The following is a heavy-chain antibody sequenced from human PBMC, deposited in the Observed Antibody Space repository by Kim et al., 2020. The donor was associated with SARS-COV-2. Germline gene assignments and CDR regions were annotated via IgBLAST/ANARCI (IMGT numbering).Heavy chain of an antibody. CDR1: GGTFSNYP. V-gene: IGHV1-69*13. J-gene: IGHJ6*01. D-gene: IGHD5-12*01. CDR2: IIPIFGSA. Sequence: SVKVSCKASGGTFSNYPITWVRQAPGQGLEWMGGIIPIFGSANYAQKFQGRVTITADESTSTAYMELSSLRSEDTAVYYCARGDPIVATNYYYYGMDVW. CDR3: ARGDPIVATNYYYYGMDV.